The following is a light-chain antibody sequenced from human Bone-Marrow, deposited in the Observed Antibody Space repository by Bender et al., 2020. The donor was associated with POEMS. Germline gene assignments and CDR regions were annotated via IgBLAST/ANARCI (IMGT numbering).Light chain of an antibody. CDR2: DVR. J-gene: IGLJ3*02. CDR1: SSDVGRYNY. Sequence: QSALTQPASVSGSPGQSITISCTGTSSDVGRYNYVSWYQQYPGKAPKLFIYDVRKRPSGVPDRFSGAKSGNTASLTISGLQADDEADYYCCSYTGTYTWVFGGGTKLTVL. V-gene: IGLV2-11*01. CDR3: CSYTGTYTWV.